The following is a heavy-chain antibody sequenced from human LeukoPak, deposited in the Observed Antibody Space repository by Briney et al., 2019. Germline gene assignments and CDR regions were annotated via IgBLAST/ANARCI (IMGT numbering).Heavy chain of an antibody. V-gene: IGHV3-30*04. CDR2: ISYDGRDK. Sequence: PGRSLSLSCSASGFLFSSFAMHWVRQTPGKGLEWVAVISYDGRDKVYRDSVKGRFTISRDNSNNTVLLQMNSLREEDSGLYYCARDPRPYCDYGRFDNWGQGTLITVSS. CDR1: GFLFSSFA. J-gene: IGHJ4*02. CDR3: ARDPRPYCDYGRFDN. D-gene: IGHD4-17*01.